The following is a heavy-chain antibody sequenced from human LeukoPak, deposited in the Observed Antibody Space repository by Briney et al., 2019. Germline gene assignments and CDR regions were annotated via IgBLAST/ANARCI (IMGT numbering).Heavy chain of an antibody. CDR1: SGSFSGYN. CDR2: INQSGRI. CDR3: ARLQYCSGTSCYWFDP. D-gene: IGHD2-2*01. J-gene: IGHJ5*02. V-gene: IGHV4-34*01. Sequence: SETLSLTCAAYSGSFSGYNWNWIRQSPGKGLEWIGEINQSGRINYNPSLKSRVTISVDTSKNQFSLRLSSVTAADTAVYYCARLQYCSGTSCYWFDPWGQGTLVTVSS.